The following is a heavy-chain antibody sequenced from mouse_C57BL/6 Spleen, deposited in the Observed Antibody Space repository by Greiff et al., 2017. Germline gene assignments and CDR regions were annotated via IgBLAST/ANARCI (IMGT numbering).Heavy chain of an antibody. J-gene: IGHJ4*01. Sequence: EVHLVESGGGLVKPGGSLKLSCAASGFTFSDYGMHWVRQAPEKGLEWVAYISSGSSTIYYADTVKGRFTISRDNAKNTLFLQMTSLRSEDTAMYYCARRYDVAMDYWGQGTSVTVSS. CDR3: ARRYDVAMDY. D-gene: IGHD2-14*01. CDR1: GFTFSDYG. CDR2: ISSGSSTI. V-gene: IGHV5-17*01.